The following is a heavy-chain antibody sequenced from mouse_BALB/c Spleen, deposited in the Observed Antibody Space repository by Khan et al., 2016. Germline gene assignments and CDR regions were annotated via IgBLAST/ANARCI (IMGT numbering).Heavy chain of an antibody. J-gene: IGHJ2*01. D-gene: IGHD1-1*01. CDR2: TNPTNGRT. Sequence: QVQLQQPGADLVKAGASVKLSCTASGYTFTSYWMHWVKQRPGQGLEWFAETNPTNGRTYYTEKFKSKATLTVDKSSSTAYMLLSGPPFEASAIYYCARIKKIVATYFDYWGQGTTLTVS. V-gene: IGHV1S81*02. CDR1: GYTFTSYW. CDR3: ARIKKIVATYFDY.